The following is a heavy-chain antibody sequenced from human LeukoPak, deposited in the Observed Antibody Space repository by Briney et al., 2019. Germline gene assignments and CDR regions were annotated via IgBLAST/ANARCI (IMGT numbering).Heavy chain of an antibody. V-gene: IGHV1-69*05. Sequence: SVKVSCKVSGGTFSTYAFSWLRQAPGQGLEWLGGIIPIYGTPNYAQKFQGRVTITTDRSTSTAYMELSSLRSEDTAVYYCPRDHWGIVEHGHDYFYYDMDVWGKGTTVTVSS. D-gene: IGHD7-27*01. CDR3: PRDHWGIVEHGHDYFYYDMDV. CDR2: IIPIYGTP. J-gene: IGHJ6*03. CDR1: GGTFSTYA.